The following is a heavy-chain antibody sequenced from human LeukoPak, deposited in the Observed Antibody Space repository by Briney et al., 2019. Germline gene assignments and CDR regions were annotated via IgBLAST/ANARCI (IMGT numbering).Heavy chain of an antibody. CDR1: GGSISSSSYY. J-gene: IGHJ4*02. CDR2: IYYSGST. Sequence: PSETLSLTCTVSGGSISSSSYYWGWIRQPPGKGLEWIGSIYYSGSTYYNPSLKSRVTISVDTSKNQFSLKLSSVTAADTAVYYCARQRTYYDFWSGYYPSTDFDYWGQGTLVTASS. D-gene: IGHD3-3*01. V-gene: IGHV4-39*01. CDR3: ARQRTYYDFWSGYYPSTDFDY.